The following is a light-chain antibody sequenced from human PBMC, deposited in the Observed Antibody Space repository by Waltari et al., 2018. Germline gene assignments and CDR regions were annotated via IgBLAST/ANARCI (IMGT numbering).Light chain of an antibody. J-gene: IGKJ1*01. CDR1: ENVNSW. Sequence: DIQMTQSPSTLSASVGERVTITCRASENVNSWLAWYQEKPGKAPKLLIQKASNLESGVPSRFSGSGSGTEFALTISSLQADDFATYYCQQYRINPWTFGQGTKVEI. CDR3: QQYRINPWT. CDR2: KAS. V-gene: IGKV1-5*03.